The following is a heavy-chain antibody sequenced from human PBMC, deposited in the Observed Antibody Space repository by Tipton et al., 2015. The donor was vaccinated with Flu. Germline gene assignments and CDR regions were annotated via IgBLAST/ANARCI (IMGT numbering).Heavy chain of an antibody. CDR1: GFTVSSNY. D-gene: IGHD3-22*01. V-gene: IGHV3-66*01. CDR3: ARDRPIYDSSGQYYYFGMDV. Sequence: SLRLSCAASGFTVSSNYMSWVRQAPGKGLEWVSVIYSGGSTYYADSVKGRFTISRDNSKNTLYLQMNSLRAEDTAVYYCARDRPIYDSSGQYYYFGMDVWGQGTTVTVSS. J-gene: IGHJ6*02. CDR2: IYSGGST.